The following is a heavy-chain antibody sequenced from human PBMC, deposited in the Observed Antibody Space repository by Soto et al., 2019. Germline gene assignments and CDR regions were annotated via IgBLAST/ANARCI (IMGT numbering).Heavy chain of an antibody. V-gene: IGHV3-33*01. CDR3: ARSFRQWLVDS. Sequence: PGGSLRLSCAASGFTFSSYDMHWARQAPGKGLEWVGIIWYDGSNKYYADSVKGRFTISRDNSKNTLYLEVNSLRADDTAVYYCARSFRQWLVDSWGQGALVTSPQ. CDR1: GFTFSSYD. D-gene: IGHD6-19*01. J-gene: IGHJ4*02. CDR2: IWYDGSNK.